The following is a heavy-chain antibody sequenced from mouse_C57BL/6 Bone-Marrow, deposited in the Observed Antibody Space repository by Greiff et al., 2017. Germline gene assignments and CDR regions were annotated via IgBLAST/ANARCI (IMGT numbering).Heavy chain of an antibody. V-gene: IGHV1-4*01. CDR3: ARGVRNFAY. D-gene: IGHD5-1*01. CDR2: INPSSGYT. CDR1: GYTFTSYT. J-gene: IGHJ2*01. Sequence: QVQLQQSGAELVRPGASVKMSCKASGYTFTSYTMHWVKQRPGQGLEWIGYINPSSGYTKYNQKFKGKATLTADTSSSTAYMQLSSLTSEDSAVYYCARGVRNFAYWGQGTTLTVSS.